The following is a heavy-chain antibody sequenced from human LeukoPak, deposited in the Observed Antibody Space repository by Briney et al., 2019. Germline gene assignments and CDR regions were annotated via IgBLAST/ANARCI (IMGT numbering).Heavy chain of an antibody. CDR1: GFTFSSYG. V-gene: IGHV4-39*01. CDR2: IYYSGGT. Sequence: GSLRLSCAASGFTFSSYGMSWVRQPPGKGLEWIGSIYYSGGTYYKLSLNSRLTISVDTSKNQFSLKLSSVTAADTAVYYCARQSYGSAINNWFDPWGQGTLVTVSS. CDR3: ARQSYGSAINNWFDP. J-gene: IGHJ5*02. D-gene: IGHD3-10*01.